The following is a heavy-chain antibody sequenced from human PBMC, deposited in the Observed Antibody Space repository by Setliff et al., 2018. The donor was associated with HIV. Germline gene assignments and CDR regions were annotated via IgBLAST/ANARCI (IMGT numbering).Heavy chain of an antibody. CDR3: ARAPTLFGVEYYYFGMDV. CDR1: GYTFTGYY. J-gene: IGHJ6*02. V-gene: IGHV1-2*02. Sequence: ASVKVSCKASGYTFTGYYMHWVRQAPGQGLEWMGWINPHSGDTNYAQKFQDRVTMTRDTSVNIAYMQLSRLRSDDTAVYYCARAPTLFGVEYYYFGMDVWGQGTTVTVSS. CDR2: INPHSGDT. D-gene: IGHD3-3*01.